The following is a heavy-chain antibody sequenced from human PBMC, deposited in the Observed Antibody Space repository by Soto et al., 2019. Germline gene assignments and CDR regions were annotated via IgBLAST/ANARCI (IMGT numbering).Heavy chain of an antibody. J-gene: IGHJ4*02. V-gene: IGHV3-30*18. CDR2: ISWDGSNI. CDR3: AKKIPGGVVAAPAY. Sequence: QVQLVESGGGVVQPGRSLRLSCAASGFAFHIFGMHWVRQAPGKGLEWVAVISWDGSNIHYADSVKGRFSISRDNPRSTLYLQINSLRPDDTAIYYCAKKIPGGVVAAPAYWGQGTLVTVSS. D-gene: IGHD6-19*01. CDR1: GFAFHIFG.